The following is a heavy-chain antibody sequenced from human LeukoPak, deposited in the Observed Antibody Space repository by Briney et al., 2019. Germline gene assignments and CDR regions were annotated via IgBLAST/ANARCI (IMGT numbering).Heavy chain of an antibody. Sequence: GGSLRLSCAASGFSFDGYGMHWVRQAPGRGLEWVALLWYDGTNENYADSVKGRFTISRDNSKNTMYLQMNNLRAEDTAVYYCARRGTPNAFDLWGQGTMVTVSS. V-gene: IGHV3-33*08. CDR1: GFSFDGYG. CDR2: LWYDGTNE. D-gene: IGHD3-16*01. CDR3: ARRGTPNAFDL. J-gene: IGHJ3*01.